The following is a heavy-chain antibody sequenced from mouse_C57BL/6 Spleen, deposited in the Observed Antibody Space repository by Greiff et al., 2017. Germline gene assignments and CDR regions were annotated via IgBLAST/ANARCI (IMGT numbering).Heavy chain of an antibody. CDR1: GYSITSGYY. CDR2: ISYDGSN. Sequence: EVKLEESGPGLVKPSQSLSLTCSVTGYSITSGYYWNWIRQFPGNKLEWMGYISYDGSNNYNPSLKNRISITRDTSKNQFFLKLNSVTTEDTATYYCAREDSNYWYFDVWGTGTTVTVSS. CDR3: AREDSNYWYFDV. V-gene: IGHV3-6*01. J-gene: IGHJ1*03. D-gene: IGHD2-5*01.